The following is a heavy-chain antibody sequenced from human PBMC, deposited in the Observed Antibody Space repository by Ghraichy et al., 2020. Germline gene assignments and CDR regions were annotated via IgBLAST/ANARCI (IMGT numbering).Heavy chain of an antibody. CDR1: GGSFSGYY. V-gene: IGHV4-34*01. CDR3: ARDDLLGVNKADAFDI. Sequence: SETLSLTCAVYGGSFSGYYWSWIRQPPGKGLEWIGEINHSGSTNYNPSLKSRVTISVDTSKNQFSLKLSSVTAADTAVYYCARDDLLGVNKADAFDIWGQGTMVTVSS. D-gene: IGHD3-3*01. CDR2: INHSGST. J-gene: IGHJ3*02.